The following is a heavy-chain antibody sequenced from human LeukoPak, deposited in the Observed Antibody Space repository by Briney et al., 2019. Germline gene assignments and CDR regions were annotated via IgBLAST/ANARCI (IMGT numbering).Heavy chain of an antibody. CDR1: GASISNEDYY. V-gene: IGHV4-30-4*01. CDR2: IYYSGST. Sequence: SQTLSLTCTVSGASISNEDYYWSWVRQPPGKGLEWIGYIYYSGSTYYDPSLKSRATISADTSKNQFSLKLNSVTAADTAIYFCARVGSTWSYYFDYWGQGTLATVSS. J-gene: IGHJ4*02. D-gene: IGHD3-10*01. CDR3: ARVGSTWSYYFDY.